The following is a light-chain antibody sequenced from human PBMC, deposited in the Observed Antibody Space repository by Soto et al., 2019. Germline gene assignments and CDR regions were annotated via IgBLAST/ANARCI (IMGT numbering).Light chain of an antibody. J-gene: IGKJ1*01. CDR3: LHTFSFPRT. Sequence: EIVMTQSPATLSVSPGERATLSCRASQRVSRNLAWYQQKPGQAPRLLIYDASTRATGIPDRFSGSGSETEFTLTISSLQSEDYATYYCLHTFSFPRTFGQGTKVDIK. CDR1: QRVSRN. V-gene: IGKV3-15*01. CDR2: DAS.